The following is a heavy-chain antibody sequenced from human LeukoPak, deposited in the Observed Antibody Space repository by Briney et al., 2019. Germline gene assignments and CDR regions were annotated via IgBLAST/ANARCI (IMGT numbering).Heavy chain of an antibody. Sequence: GGSLRLSCVASGFTFSGYWMHWVRQAPGMGLVWVSRLNSDGTTINYADSVKGRFTISRDNAKNTVYLQMSGLRDDDTALYFCVRGEGGPPTYALAYWAQGAL. CDR2: LNSDGTTI. CDR3: VRGEGGPPTYALAY. V-gene: IGHV3-74*01. J-gene: IGHJ4*02. CDR1: GFTFSGYW. D-gene: IGHD2-2*01.